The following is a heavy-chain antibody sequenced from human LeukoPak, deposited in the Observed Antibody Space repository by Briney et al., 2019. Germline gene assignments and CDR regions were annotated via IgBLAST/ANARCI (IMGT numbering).Heavy chain of an antibody. J-gene: IGHJ4*02. V-gene: IGHV4-39*01. Sequence: PSETLSLTCTVSGGSISSSSYYWGWIRQPPGKGLEWIGSIYYSGSTYYNPSLKSRVTISVDTSKNQFSLKLSSVTAADTAVYYCARRPNTYYDFWSGSPYYFDYWGQGTLVTVSS. CDR1: GGSISSSSYY. CDR2: IYYSGST. CDR3: ARRPNTYYDFWSGSPYYFDY. D-gene: IGHD3-3*01.